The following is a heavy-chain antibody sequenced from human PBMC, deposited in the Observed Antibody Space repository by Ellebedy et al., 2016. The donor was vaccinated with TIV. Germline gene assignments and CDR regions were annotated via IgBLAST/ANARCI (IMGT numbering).Heavy chain of an antibody. CDR3: VRARPYCGGDCYSFGN. D-gene: IGHD2-21*02. V-gene: IGHV3-23*01. Sequence: GGSLRLSXAASGFTFNEYVMMWVRQAPGKGLEWVSAIRDDGAMTYYADSVKGRFTISRDNAKNTLYLQMHSLRAEDTAVYYCVRARPYCGGDCYSFGNWGQGSLVTVSS. J-gene: IGHJ4*02. CDR1: GFTFNEYV. CDR2: IRDDGAMT.